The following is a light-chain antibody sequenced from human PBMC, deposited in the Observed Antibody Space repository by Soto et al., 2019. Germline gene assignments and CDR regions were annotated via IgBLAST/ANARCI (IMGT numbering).Light chain of an antibody. J-gene: IGKJ5*01. CDR1: QSVSSNY. CDR3: QQRSNWRIT. V-gene: IGKV3D-20*02. CDR2: AAS. Sequence: EIVLTQSPGTLSFSPGERATLSCRASQSVSSNYLAWYQQKPGQAPRLLMYAASTRATGIPDSFSGSGSGTDHTLTISSLEPEDFAVYYCQQRSNWRITFGQGTRLEIK.